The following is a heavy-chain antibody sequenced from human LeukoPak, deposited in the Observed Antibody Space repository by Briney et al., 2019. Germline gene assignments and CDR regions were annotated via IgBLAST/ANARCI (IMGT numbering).Heavy chain of an antibody. Sequence: PGGSLRLSCAASGFTFTDYYMSWIRQAPGKGLEWISYISSSSTYTNYADSVKGRFTISRDNAKNSLYMQMNSLRAGDTAVYYCAAHYYDSSGSYYWGQGTLVTVSS. CDR2: ISSSSTYT. J-gene: IGHJ4*02. D-gene: IGHD3-22*01. CDR1: GFTFTDYY. CDR3: AAHYYDSSGSYY. V-gene: IGHV3-11*03.